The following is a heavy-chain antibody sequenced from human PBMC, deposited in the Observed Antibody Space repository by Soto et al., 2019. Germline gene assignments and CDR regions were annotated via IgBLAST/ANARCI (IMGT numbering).Heavy chain of an antibody. J-gene: IGHJ6*02. Sequence: QVQLVQSGAEVKKPGSSVKVSCKASGGTFSSYAISWVRQAPGQGLEWMGGIIPIFGTANYAQKFQGRVTITADESTSTAYMELSSLRSEDTAVYYCARQGIGWNCSSTSCYRRDNYYYYGMDVWGQGTTVTVSS. CDR2: IIPIFGTA. V-gene: IGHV1-69*01. D-gene: IGHD2-2*01. CDR1: GGTFSSYA. CDR3: ARQGIGWNCSSTSCYRRDNYYYYGMDV.